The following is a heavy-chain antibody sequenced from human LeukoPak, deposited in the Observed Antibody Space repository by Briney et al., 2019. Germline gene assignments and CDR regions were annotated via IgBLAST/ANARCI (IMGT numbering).Heavy chain of an antibody. Sequence: ASVKVSCKASGGTFSSYATSWVRQAPGQGLEWMGGIIPIFGTANYAQKFQGRVTITADESTSTAYMELSSLRSEDTAVYYCARGLHYYDSSGYYGYSWFDPWGQGTLVTVSS. CDR1: GGTFSSYA. CDR2: IIPIFGTA. J-gene: IGHJ5*02. CDR3: ARGLHYYDSSGYYGYSWFDP. V-gene: IGHV1-69*13. D-gene: IGHD3-22*01.